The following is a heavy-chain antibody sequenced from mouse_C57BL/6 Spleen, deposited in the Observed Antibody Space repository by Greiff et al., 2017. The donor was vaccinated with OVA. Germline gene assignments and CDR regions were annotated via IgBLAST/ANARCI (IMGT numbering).Heavy chain of an antibody. CDR2: IDPANGNT. V-gene: IGHV14-3*01. Sequence: VQLQQSVAELVRPGASVKLSCTASGFNIKNTYMHWVKQRPEQGLEWIGRIDPANGNTNYAPKFQGKATITADTSSNTAYLQLSSLTSEDTAIYYFARAIYYGNYYWYFDVWGTGTTVTVSS. J-gene: IGHJ1*03. D-gene: IGHD2-1*01. CDR1: GFNIKNTY. CDR3: ARAIYYGNYYWYFDV.